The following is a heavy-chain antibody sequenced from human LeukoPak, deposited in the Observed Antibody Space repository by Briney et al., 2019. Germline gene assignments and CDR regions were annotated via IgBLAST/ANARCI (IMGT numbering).Heavy chain of an antibody. CDR2: IHYSGAT. CDR1: GVSVNSRY. CDR3: AREDPLTAHFDY. D-gene: IGHD2-21*02. Sequence: SETLSLTCSVSGVSVNSRYWSWVRQPPEKGLEWIGYIHYSGATNYNPSLKSRVSISVDTPRNQFSLSLSSVTAADTAVYYCAREDPLTAHFDYWGQGTLVTVSS. J-gene: IGHJ4*02. V-gene: IGHV4-59*02.